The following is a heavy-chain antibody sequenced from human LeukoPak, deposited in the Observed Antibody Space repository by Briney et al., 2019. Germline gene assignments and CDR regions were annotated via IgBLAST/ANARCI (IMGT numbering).Heavy chain of an antibody. CDR1: GFTFSSYA. V-gene: IGHV3-23*01. CDR3: AKAPRYCSGGSCYPNNWFDP. J-gene: IGHJ5*02. Sequence: GGSLRLSCAASGFTFSSYAMSWVRQAPGKGLKSVSAISGTGGSTYYADSVNGRFTISRDNSKNTLYLQMNRLRAEDTAVCYCAKAPRYCSGGSCYPNNWFDPWGQGTLVTVSS. D-gene: IGHD2-15*01. CDR2: ISGTGGST.